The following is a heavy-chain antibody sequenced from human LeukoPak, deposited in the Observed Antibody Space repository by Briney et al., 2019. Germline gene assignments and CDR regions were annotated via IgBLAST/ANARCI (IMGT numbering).Heavy chain of an antibody. J-gene: IGHJ6*03. CDR2: IYYSGST. Sequence: SETLSLTCTVSGGSISSYYWSWIRQPPGKGLEWIGYIYYSGSTNYNPSLKSRVTISVDTSKNQFSLKLSSVTAADTAVYYCARARGGDYYDSSALSYYYYMDVWGKGTTVTVSS. CDR1: GGSISSYY. V-gene: IGHV4-59*01. D-gene: IGHD3-22*01. CDR3: ARARGGDYYDSSALSYYYYMDV.